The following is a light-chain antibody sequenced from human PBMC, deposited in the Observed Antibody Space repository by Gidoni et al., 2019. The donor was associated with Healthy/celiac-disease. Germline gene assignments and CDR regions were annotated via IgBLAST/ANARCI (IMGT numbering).Light chain of an antibody. Sequence: DIVMTQSPDSLAVSLGERATINCKSSQSVLYSSNNKYYLAWYQQQPGQPPKLLIYWASTRESGVPDRFSGSGSGTDFTLTNSSLPAEVVAVYYCQQYYSTPCSFGQGTQLEIK. CDR2: WAS. CDR1: QSVLYSSNNKYY. V-gene: IGKV4-1*01. CDR3: QQYYSTPCS. J-gene: IGKJ2*04.